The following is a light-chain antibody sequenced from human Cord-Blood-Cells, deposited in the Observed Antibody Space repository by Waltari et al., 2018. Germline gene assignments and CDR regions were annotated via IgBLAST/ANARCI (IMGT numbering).Light chain of an antibody. CDR1: SSDVGGYNY. Sequence: QSALTQPASVAGSPGQSITISCTGTSSDVGGYNYVSWYQQHPGKAPKLMIYDVSKRPSGVSTLFSGSESGNTASLTISGLQAEDEADYYCSSYTSSSLYVFGTGTKVTVL. V-gene: IGLV2-14*01. CDR3: SSYTSSSLYV. CDR2: DVS. J-gene: IGLJ1*01.